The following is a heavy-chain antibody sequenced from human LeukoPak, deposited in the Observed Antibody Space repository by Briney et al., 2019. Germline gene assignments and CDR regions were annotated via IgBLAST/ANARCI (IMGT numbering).Heavy chain of an antibody. CDR1: GFTFSSYA. CDR2: IQQGGFEK. Sequence: GGSLRLSCAASGFTFSSYAMTWVRQAPGKGLEWVAHIQQGGFEKYYVDSVKGRFTISRDNAQNSLYLQMNSLRAEDTALYYCATEAYYHFDYWGQGTLVTVSS. D-gene: IGHD3-10*01. J-gene: IGHJ4*02. V-gene: IGHV3-7*01. CDR3: ATEAYYHFDY.